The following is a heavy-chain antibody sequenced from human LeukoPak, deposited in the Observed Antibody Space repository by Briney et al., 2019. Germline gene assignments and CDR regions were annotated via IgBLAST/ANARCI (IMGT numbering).Heavy chain of an antibody. CDR3: AGSLAYCGGDCRLGDY. D-gene: IGHD2-21*02. CDR2: IYSVGST. CDR1: GFTVSSNY. J-gene: IGHJ4*02. Sequence: PGGSLRLSCAASGFTVSSNYMSWVRQAPGKGLEWVSVIYSVGSTYYADSVKGRFTISRDNSKNTLYLQMNNLRSEDTAMYYCAGSLAYCGGDCRLGDYWGQGTLVTVSS. V-gene: IGHV3-66*01.